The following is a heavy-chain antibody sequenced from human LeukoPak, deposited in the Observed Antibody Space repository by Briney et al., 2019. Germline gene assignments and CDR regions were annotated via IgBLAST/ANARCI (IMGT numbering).Heavy chain of an antibody. V-gene: IGHV3-30-3*01. CDR1: GFTFSTYA. J-gene: IGHJ3*02. CDR2: ISYDGSNE. CDR3: AREFFVGTQGAYDAFDI. Sequence: GRSLRLSCAASGFTFSTYAIHWVRQAPGKGLEWVAVISYDGSNEYYADSVKGRFTISRDNSKNTLYLQMNSLRAEDTAVYYCAREFFVGTQGAYDAFDIWGQGTMVTVSS. D-gene: IGHD1-26*01.